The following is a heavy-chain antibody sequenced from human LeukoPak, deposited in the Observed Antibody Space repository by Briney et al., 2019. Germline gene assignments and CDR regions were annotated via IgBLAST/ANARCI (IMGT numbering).Heavy chain of an antibody. CDR1: GGSFSGYY. Sequence: SETLSLTCAVYGGSFSGYYWSWIRQPPGKGLEWIGEINHSGSTNYNPSLKSGVTISVDTSKSQFSLKMNSVTAADTAVYYCARHATAYSFAYWGQGNLVTVSS. V-gene: IGHV4-34*01. J-gene: IGHJ4*02. CDR3: ARHATAYSFAY. D-gene: IGHD1-26*01. CDR2: INHSGST.